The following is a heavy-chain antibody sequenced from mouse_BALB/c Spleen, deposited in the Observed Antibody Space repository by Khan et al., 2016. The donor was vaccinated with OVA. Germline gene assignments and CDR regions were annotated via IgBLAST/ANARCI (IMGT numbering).Heavy chain of an antibody. V-gene: IGHV3-2*02. J-gene: IGHJ3*01. D-gene: IGHD2-4*01. CDR2: IDYSGKT. Sequence: EVELVESGPGLVKPSLSLSLTCTVTGYSITSEYAWNWIRQFPGNKLEWMGYIDYSGKTRFNPSLKSRTSITRDTFKNQFFLQLNSVTAEDTATYYCARKEYYDYDPFPYWGQGTLVTVSA. CDR1: GYSITSEYA. CDR3: ARKEYYDYDPFPY.